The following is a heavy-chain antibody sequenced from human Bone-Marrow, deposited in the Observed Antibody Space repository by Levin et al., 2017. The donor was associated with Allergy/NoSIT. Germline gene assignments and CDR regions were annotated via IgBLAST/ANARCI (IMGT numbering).Heavy chain of an antibody. Sequence: KTSETLSLTCTVSGGSLSDNYKYWGWIRQAPGKGLEWIGTISYEGRNYYNPSLKRRVAISADTSMNQFSLRLMSLTAADTAVYYCARSGGVFYDDVNPVPFNMWGQGTMVTVSS. D-gene: IGHD2/OR15-2a*01. V-gene: IGHV4-39*07. CDR1: GGSLSDNYKY. J-gene: IGHJ3*02. CDR2: ISYEGRN. CDR3: ARSGGVFYDDVNPVPFNM.